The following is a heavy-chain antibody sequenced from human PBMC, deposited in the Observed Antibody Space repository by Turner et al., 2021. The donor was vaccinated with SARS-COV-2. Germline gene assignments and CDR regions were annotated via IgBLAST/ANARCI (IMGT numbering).Heavy chain of an antibody. CDR3: ARHGFSGWDGGGMDV. CDR1: GGSISSYY. CDR2: IHYSGST. D-gene: IGHD6-19*01. J-gene: IGHJ6*02. Sequence: QVQLQESGPGLVMPSETLSLTCTVSGGSISSYYWSWIRQPPGKGLEWIGYIHYSGSTNYNPSLKSRVTISVDTSKNQFSLKLSSVTAADTAVYYCARHGFSGWDGGGMDVWGQGTTVTVSS. V-gene: IGHV4-59*08.